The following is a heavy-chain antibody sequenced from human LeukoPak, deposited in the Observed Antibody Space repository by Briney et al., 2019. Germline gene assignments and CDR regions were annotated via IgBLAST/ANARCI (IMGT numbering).Heavy chain of an antibody. CDR3: ARAYDFWSGYYTRYFDY. D-gene: IGHD3-3*01. J-gene: IGHJ4*02. V-gene: IGHV4-34*01. CDR1: GGSFSGYY. Sequence: PSETLSLTCAVYGGSFSGYYWSWIRQPPGKGLEWIGEINHSGSTNYNPSLKSRVTISVDTSKNQFSLKLSSVTAADTAVYCCARAYDFWSGYYTRYFDYWGQGTLVTVSS. CDR2: INHSGST.